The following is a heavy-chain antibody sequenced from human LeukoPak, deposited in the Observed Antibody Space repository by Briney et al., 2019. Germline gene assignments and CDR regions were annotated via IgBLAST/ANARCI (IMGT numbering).Heavy chain of an antibody. Sequence: GGSLRLSCAASGFTFSDYYMSWVRQAPGKGLEWVSAISGSGGSTYYADSVKGRFTISRDNSKNTLYLQMNSLRAEDTAVYYCAKWSGWYASNSDFDYWGQGTLVTVSS. CDR3: AKWSGWYASNSDFDY. D-gene: IGHD6-19*01. J-gene: IGHJ4*02. CDR2: ISGSGGST. V-gene: IGHV3-23*01. CDR1: GFTFSDYY.